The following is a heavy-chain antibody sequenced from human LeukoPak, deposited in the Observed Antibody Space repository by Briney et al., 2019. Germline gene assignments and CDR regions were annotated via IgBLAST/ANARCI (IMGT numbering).Heavy chain of an antibody. CDR3: ARQIAVAGKAGFDY. Sequence: SETLSLTRSVSGVSISNYWTWIRHPPAPRLERIGRIYTTVNTNYNPPPNSRVTMSIDTSKKQFSLKLSSVTAADTGVYYCARQIAVAGKAGFDYWGQGTLVTVSS. V-gene: IGHV4-4*07. D-gene: IGHD6-19*01. J-gene: IGHJ4*02. CDR2: IYTTVNT. CDR1: GVSISNY.